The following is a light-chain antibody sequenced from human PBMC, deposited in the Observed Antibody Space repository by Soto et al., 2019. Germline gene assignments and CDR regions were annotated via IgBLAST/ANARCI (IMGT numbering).Light chain of an antibody. Sequence: EIVLTQSPATLSLSPGEGATLSCRASQSVSSYLAWYQQKPGQAPRLLIYDASNRATGIPARFSGSGSGTEFTLTINGLEPEDFAVYYCQQRSNWPYTFGQGTKLEIK. CDR2: DAS. V-gene: IGKV3-11*01. CDR1: QSVSSY. CDR3: QQRSNWPYT. J-gene: IGKJ2*01.